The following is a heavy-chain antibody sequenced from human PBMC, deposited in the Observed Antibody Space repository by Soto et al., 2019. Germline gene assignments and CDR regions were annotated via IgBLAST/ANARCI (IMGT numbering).Heavy chain of an antibody. J-gene: IGHJ4*02. Sequence: QMQLQESGPGLVKPSETLSLTCAVSSASIITEQRWTWVRQPPGKGLEWIGEIHHSGSTNNNPSLRSRVTMSVDKSQNQFPLNLNSVTAADTALYYCARSFGWYAIDHWGQGTLVIVSS. CDR3: ARSFGWYAIDH. CDR2: IHHSGST. CDR1: SASIITEQR. V-gene: IGHV4-4*02. D-gene: IGHD6-19*01.